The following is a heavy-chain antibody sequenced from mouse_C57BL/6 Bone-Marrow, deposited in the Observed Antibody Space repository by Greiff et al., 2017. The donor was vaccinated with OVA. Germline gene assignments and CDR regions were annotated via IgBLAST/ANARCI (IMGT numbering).Heavy chain of an antibody. J-gene: IGHJ2*01. CDR3: ANSSGYVYFDY. CDR2: IYPRSGNT. V-gene: IGHV1-81*01. CDR1: GYTFTSYG. Sequence: QVQLKESGAELARPGASVKLSCKASGYTFTSYGISWVKQRTGQGLEWIGEIYPRSGNTYYNEKFKGKATLTADKSSSTAYMELRSLTSEDSAVYFCANSSGYVYFDYWGQGTTRTVSS. D-gene: IGHD3-2*02.